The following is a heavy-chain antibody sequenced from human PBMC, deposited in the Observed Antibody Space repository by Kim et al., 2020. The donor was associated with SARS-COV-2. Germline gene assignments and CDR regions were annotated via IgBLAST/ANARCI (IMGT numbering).Heavy chain of an antibody. D-gene: IGHD2-15*01. CDR1: GGSISSSSYY. CDR2: IYYSGST. Sequence: SETLSLTCTVSGGSISSSSYYWGWIRQPPGKGLEWIGSIYYSGSTYYNPSLKSRVTISVDTSKNQFSLKLSSVTAADTAVYYCARECSGGSCYANWFDPWCQGTLVTVSS. CDR3: ARECSGGSCYANWFDP. J-gene: IGHJ5*02. V-gene: IGHV4-39*02.